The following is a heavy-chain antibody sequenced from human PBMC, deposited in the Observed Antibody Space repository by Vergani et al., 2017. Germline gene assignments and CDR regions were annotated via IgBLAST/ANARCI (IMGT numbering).Heavy chain of an antibody. V-gene: IGHV3-23*01. CDR2: ISGSGGST. J-gene: IGHJ4*02. D-gene: IGHD3-10*01. CDR1: GFTFSSYA. CDR3: ARDRTPLWFGELFPFDY. Sequence: EVQLLESGGGLVQPGGSLRLSCAASGFTFSSYAMSWVRQAPGKGLEWVSAISGSGGSTYYADSVKGRFTISRDNSKNTLYLQMNSLRAEDTAVYYCARDRTPLWFGELFPFDYWGQGTLVTVSS.